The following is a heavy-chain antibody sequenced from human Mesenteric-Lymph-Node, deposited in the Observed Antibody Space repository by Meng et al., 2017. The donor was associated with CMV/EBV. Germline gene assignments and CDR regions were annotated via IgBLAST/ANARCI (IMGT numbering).Heavy chain of an antibody. V-gene: IGHV3-30*02. J-gene: IGHJ4*02. CDR3: AKASCSSTTCSPDY. Sequence: GESLKISCAASGFTFSSYGMHWVRQAPGKGLEWVTFIRYDGSNKDYADSVKGRFTVSRDNSKNTLYLQMNSLRAEDTAVYYCAKASCSSTTCSPDYWGQGTLVTVSS. CDR1: GFTFSSYG. D-gene: IGHD2-2*01. CDR2: IRYDGSNK.